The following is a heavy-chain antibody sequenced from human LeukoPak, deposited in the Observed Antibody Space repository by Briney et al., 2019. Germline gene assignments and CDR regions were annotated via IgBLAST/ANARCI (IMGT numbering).Heavy chain of an antibody. Sequence: SETLSLTCTVSGGSISSYYWSWIRQPPGKGLEWIGYIYYSGSTNYSPSLKSRVTISVDTSKNQFSLKLSSVTAADTAVYYCARVPALYCSSTSCYLADYYYYYGMDVWGQGTTVTVSS. D-gene: IGHD2-2*01. CDR2: IYYSGST. V-gene: IGHV4-59*01. J-gene: IGHJ6*02. CDR3: ARVPALYCSSTSCYLADYYYYYGMDV. CDR1: GGSISSYY.